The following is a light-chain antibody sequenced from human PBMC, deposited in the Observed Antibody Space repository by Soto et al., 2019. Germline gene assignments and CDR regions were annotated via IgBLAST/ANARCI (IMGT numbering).Light chain of an antibody. CDR3: SSYTSSSTLYV. V-gene: IGLV2-14*01. J-gene: IGLJ1*01. CDR1: SSDVGGYNY. Sequence: QSVLTQPASVSGSPGQSITISCTGTSSDVGGYNYVSWYKQHPGKAPNLMIYEVTNRPSGVSNRFSGSKSGNTASLTISGLQAEDEADYYCSSYTSSSTLYVFGTGTKSPS. CDR2: EVT.